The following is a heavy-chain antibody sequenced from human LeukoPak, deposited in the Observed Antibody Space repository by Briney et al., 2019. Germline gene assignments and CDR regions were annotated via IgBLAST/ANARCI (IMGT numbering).Heavy chain of an antibody. D-gene: IGHD6-13*01. CDR2: ISAYNGNT. CDR1: GYSFTSYA. CDR3: ARDPLRSTWSTYYNALDV. Sequence: ASVKVSCKASGYSFTSYAINWVRQAPGQGLEWLGWISAYNGNTDYAQKLQGRVTMTTDTSTSTAYMELRSLTSDDTAVYYCARDPLRSTWSTYYNALDVWGQGTTVTVSS. V-gene: IGHV1-18*01. J-gene: IGHJ6*02.